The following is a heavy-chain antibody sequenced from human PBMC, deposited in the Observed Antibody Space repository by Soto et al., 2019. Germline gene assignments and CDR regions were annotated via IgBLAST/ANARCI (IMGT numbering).Heavy chain of an antibody. CDR2: ISGSGGST. J-gene: IGHJ5*02. V-gene: IGHV3-23*01. CDR1: GFTFSNYG. Sequence: GGSLRLSCAASGFTFSNYGMTWVRQAPGQGLEWVSVISGSGGSTYYADSVKGRFTISRDNSGNTLDLQMNSLRAEDTALYYCAKGPPAGANSWYFDPWGQGTLVTVSS. CDR3: AKGPPAGANSWYFDP. D-gene: IGHD1-26*01.